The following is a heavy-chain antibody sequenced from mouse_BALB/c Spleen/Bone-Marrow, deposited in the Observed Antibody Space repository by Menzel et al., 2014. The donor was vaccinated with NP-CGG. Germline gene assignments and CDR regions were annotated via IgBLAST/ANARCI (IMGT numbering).Heavy chain of an antibody. V-gene: IGHV1S130*01. CDR1: GYTFTSSW. CDR2: IHPNSGNT. Sequence: QVQLQQSGSVLVRPGASVKLSCKASGYTFTSSWMHWAKQRPGQGLEWIGEIHPNSGNTNYNEKFKGKATLTVDTSSSTAYVDLSSLTSEDSAVYYCARSGFDYWGHGTTLTVSS. D-gene: IGHD4-1*01. CDR3: ARSGFDY. J-gene: IGHJ2*01.